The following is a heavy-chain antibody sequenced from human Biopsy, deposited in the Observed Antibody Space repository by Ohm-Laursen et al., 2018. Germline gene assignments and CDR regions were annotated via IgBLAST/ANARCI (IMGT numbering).Heavy chain of an antibody. CDR3: ATELLPPGVGGPWLDS. CDR2: ISASSSYI. Sequence: GSLRLSCAASGFTFSSHSMNWVRQAPGKGLEWVSSISASSSYIYYADSVKGRFTVSRDNTKNTLYLQMNSLRAADTAIYFCATELLPPGVGGPWLDSWGQGTPVTVSS. J-gene: IGHJ5*01. D-gene: IGHD3-10*01. CDR1: GFTFSSHS. V-gene: IGHV3-21*06.